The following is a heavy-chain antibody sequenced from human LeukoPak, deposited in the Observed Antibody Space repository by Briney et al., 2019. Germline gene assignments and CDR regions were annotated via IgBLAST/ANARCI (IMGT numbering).Heavy chain of an antibody. Sequence: GASVKVSCKASGGTFSSYGISWVRQAPGQGLEWMGWISAYNGNTNYAQKLQGRVTMTTDTSTSTAYMELRSLRSDDTAVYYCARSYYDFWSGYYTGWYFDYWGQGTLVTVSS. CDR3: ARSYYDFWSGYYTGWYFDY. J-gene: IGHJ4*02. V-gene: IGHV1-18*01. CDR2: ISAYNGNT. CDR1: GGTFSSYG. D-gene: IGHD3-3*01.